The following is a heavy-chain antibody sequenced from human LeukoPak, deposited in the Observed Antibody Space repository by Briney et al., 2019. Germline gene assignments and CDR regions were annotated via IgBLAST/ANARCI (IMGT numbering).Heavy chain of an antibody. Sequence: GRSLRLSCAASGFTFSSYGMHWVRQAPGKGLEWVAVISYDGGNKYYADSVKGRFTISRDNSKNTLYLQMNSLRAEDTAVYYCAKDWGVDVWGQGTTVTVSS. V-gene: IGHV3-30*18. CDR3: AKDWGVDV. CDR2: ISYDGGNK. J-gene: IGHJ6*02. CDR1: GFTFSSYG.